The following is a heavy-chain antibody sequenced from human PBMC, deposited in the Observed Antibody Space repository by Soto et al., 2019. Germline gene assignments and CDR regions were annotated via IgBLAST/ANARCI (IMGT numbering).Heavy chain of an antibody. J-gene: IGHJ2*01. CDR1: GDSISNYSTA. D-gene: IGHD5-18*01. CDR3: ARDLGYSYRYGTGYFEL. CDR2: TYYRSKWYN. V-gene: IGHV6-1*01. Sequence: QVQLQQSGPGLVKPSQTLSLTCAISGDSISNYSTAWNWIRQSPSRGLEWLGRTYYRSKWYNDFAISVRGRITIHTDTSKHKFSLQLNSVTPEDTAVYYCARDLGYSYRYGTGYFELWGRATLVTVSS.